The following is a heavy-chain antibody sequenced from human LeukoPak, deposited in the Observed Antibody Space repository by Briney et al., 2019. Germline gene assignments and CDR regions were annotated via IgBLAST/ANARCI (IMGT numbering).Heavy chain of an antibody. V-gene: IGHV4-39*01. D-gene: IGHD1-1*01. Sequence: SDTLSLPCLHSGGSLNSSTHHCRWIRQPPGKGLEWIGGICFSGSNYYNPSHKSRVTISVDTSKNLFSQKLTSVTAAHPAFYYCAGHDGRLELDYWGQGTLVTVSS. CDR2: ICFSGSN. CDR3: AGHDGRLELDY. J-gene: IGHJ4*02. CDR1: GGSLNSSTHH.